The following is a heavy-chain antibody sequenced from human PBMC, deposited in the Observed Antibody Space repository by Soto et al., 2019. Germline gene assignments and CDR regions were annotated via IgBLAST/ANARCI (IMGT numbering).Heavy chain of an antibody. CDR1: GGSMSSGGYC. J-gene: IGHJ5*02. Sequence: SETLSLTCAVSGGSMSSGGYCWSWIRQPSGKGLEWIGYIYVSGNSYYNPSLKSRVTISVDRSKNQFSLKLSSATAADTAVYYCARVQPYNWNIDPWGQGTLVTVSS. D-gene: IGHD1-1*01. V-gene: IGHV4-30-2*01. CDR2: IYVSGNS. CDR3: ARVQPYNWNIDP.